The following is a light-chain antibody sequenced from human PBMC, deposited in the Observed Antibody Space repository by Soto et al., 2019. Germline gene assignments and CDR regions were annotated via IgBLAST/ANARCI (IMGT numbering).Light chain of an antibody. CDR2: GVT. J-gene: IGLJ1*01. Sequence: QSALAQPTSVSGSPGQSITISCTGNHNDIGTYDYVSWYQQHPGRAPRRLIHGVTTRPSGISGRFSASKSGLTASLTISGLHPEDEADYYCSSFTSNRMYVFGRGTKVTVL. CDR1: HNDIGTYDY. CDR3: SSFTSNRMYV. V-gene: IGLV2-14*03.